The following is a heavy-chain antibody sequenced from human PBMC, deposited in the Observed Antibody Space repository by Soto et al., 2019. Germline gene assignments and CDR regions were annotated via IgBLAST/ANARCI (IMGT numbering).Heavy chain of an antibody. CDR3: ARVDYYDSSGYYYAGYYFDY. CDR1: GESFGGFY. Sequence: PSETLSLTCVVYGESFGGFYWSWIRQHPGKGLEWIGYIYYSGSTYYNPSLRSRVTISVDTSKNQFSLKLSSVTAADTAVYYCARVDYYDSSGYYYAGYYFDYWGQGTLVTVSS. CDR2: IYYSGST. V-gene: IGHV4-31*11. J-gene: IGHJ4*02. D-gene: IGHD3-22*01.